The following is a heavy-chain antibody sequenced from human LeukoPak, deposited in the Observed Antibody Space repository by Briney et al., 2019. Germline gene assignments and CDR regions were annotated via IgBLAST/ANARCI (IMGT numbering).Heavy chain of an antibody. CDR1: GLTFSSFG. D-gene: IGHD6-19*01. CDR2: VRYDGTNK. Sequence: GGSLRLSCAASGLTFSSFGMHWVRQAPGKGLEWVAFVRYDGTNKYYADSVKGRFTISRDNSRNTLYLQMNSLRAEDTAVYYCAKDGIAVAGTMWYYYYYMDVWGKGTTVTVSS. CDR3: AKDGIAVAGTMWYYYYYMDV. V-gene: IGHV3-30*02. J-gene: IGHJ6*03.